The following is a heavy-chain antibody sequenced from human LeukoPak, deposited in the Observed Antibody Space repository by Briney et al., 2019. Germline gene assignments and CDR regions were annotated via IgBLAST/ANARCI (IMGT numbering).Heavy chain of an antibody. V-gene: IGHV4-31*03. CDR1: GGSISSGGYY. CDR2: IYYSGST. J-gene: IGHJ6*02. CDR3: ARADMVPYGMDV. D-gene: IGHD3-10*01. Sequence: SQTLSLTCTVSGGSISSGGYYWSCIRQHPGKGLEWIGYIYYSGSTYYNPSLKSRVTISVDTSKNQFSLKLSSVTAADTAVYYCARADMVPYGMDVWGQGTTVTVSS.